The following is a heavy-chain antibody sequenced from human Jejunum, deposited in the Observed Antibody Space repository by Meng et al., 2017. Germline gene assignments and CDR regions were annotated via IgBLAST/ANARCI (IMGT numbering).Heavy chain of an antibody. Sequence: QVQLQESGPGLVKPSQTLSLTCTVSGGSISSGGYYWTWIRQHPGKGLEWIGYMYFSGSTYYNPSLRSRVTISVDTPKNQFSLRLTSVTAADTAIYYCARVQMVRLFDSWGQGALVTVSS. V-gene: IGHV4-31*03. D-gene: IGHD5-18*01. CDR2: MYFSGST. CDR1: GGSISSGGYY. CDR3: ARVQMVRLFDS. J-gene: IGHJ4*02.